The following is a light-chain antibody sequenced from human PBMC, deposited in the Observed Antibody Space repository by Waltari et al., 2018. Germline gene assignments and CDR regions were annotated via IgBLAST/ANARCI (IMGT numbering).Light chain of an antibody. CDR1: ASGLYSSNNKNH. J-gene: IGKJ4*01. CDR3: QQYYSTPLT. Sequence: DLLSAQVPVSLAVSLGERATINCTVSASGLYSSNNKNHLAWYQQKPGQPPKLLLYWASTRKSGVPDRFSGSGSETDFTLTVTSLQAEDAAVYYCQQYYSTPLTFGGGTRVEI. V-gene: IGKV4-1*01. CDR2: WAS.